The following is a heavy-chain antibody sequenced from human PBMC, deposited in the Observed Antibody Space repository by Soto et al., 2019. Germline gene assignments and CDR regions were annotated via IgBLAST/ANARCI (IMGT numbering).Heavy chain of an antibody. CDR2: IYSGGST. D-gene: IGHD3-10*01. V-gene: IGHV3-53*01. CDR3: ARSKSYCPLDY. CDR1: GFTVSSNY. J-gene: IGHJ4*02. Sequence: EVQLGESGGGLIQPGGSLRLSCAASGFTVSSNYMSWVRQDPGKGLEWVSGIYSGGSTYYADSVKGRFTISRDNSKNTLYLQMNSLRAEDTAVYYCARSKSYCPLDYWGQGTLVTVSS.